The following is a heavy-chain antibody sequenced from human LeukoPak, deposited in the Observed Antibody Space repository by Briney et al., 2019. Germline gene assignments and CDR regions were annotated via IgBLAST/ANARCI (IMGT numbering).Heavy chain of an antibody. CDR3: ARSFNSGGYDTSPFDY. D-gene: IGHD5-12*01. CDR2: IKQDGSEK. J-gene: IGHJ4*02. CDR1: GFTFSSYW. V-gene: IGHV3-7*03. Sequence: GGSLRLSCAASGFTFSSYWMTWVRQAPGKGLEWVANIKQDGSEKYYVDSVKGRFTISRDNSKNTLYLQMNSLRAEDTAVYYCARSFNSGGYDTSPFDYWGQGTLVTVSS.